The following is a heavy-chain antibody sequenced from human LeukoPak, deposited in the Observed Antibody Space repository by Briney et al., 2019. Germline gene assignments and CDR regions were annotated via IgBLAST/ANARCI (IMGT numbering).Heavy chain of an antibody. D-gene: IGHD3-3*01. Sequence: EASVKVSCKASGGTFSSYAISWVRQAPGQGLELMGGINPIFGTANYAQKFQGRVTITADESTSTAYMELSSLRSEDTAVYYCAREDTRITIFGVVIRWFDPWGQGTLVTVSS. V-gene: IGHV1-69*13. J-gene: IGHJ5*02. CDR1: GGTFSSYA. CDR3: AREDTRITIFGVVIRWFDP. CDR2: INPIFGTA.